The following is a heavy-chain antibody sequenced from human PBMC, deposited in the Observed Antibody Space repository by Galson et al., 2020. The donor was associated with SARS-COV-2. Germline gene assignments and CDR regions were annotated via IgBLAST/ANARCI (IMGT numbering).Heavy chain of an antibody. D-gene: IGHD3-16*01. CDR2: ISYDGSNK. CDR1: GFTFSSYA. Sequence: SLKISCAASGFTFSSYAMHWVRQAPGKGLEWVAVISYDGSNKYYADSVKGRFTISRDNSKNTLYLQMTSLRAEDTAVYYCAREDVLCAFDILGQGTMGTGSS. J-gene: IGHJ3*02. V-gene: IGHV3-30*04. CDR3: AREDVLCAFDI.